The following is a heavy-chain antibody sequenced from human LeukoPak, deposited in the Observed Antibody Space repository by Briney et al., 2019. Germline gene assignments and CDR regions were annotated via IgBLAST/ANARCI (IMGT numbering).Heavy chain of an antibody. CDR3: TREENYDYVWGSYRHGSSLDY. CDR2: IRSKANSYAT. J-gene: IGHJ4*02. Sequence: GGSLRLSCAASGFTFSGSAMHWVRQASGKGLEWVGRIRSKANSYATEYGASVKGRFTISRDDSKNTAYLQMNSLKTEDTAVYYCTREENYDYVWGSYRHGSSLDYWGQGTLVTVSS. D-gene: IGHD3-16*02. V-gene: IGHV3-73*01. CDR1: GFTFSGSA.